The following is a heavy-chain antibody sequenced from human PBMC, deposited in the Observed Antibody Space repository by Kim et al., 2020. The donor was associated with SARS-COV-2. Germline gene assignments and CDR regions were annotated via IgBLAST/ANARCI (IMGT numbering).Heavy chain of an antibody. CDR3: ARGVITMVRGAMYNWFDP. J-gene: IGHJ5*02. V-gene: IGHV3-7*04. D-gene: IGHD3-10*01. Sequence: KGRFTITRDNAKNSLYLQMNSLRAEDTAVYYCARGVITMVRGAMYNWFDPWGQGTLVTVSS.